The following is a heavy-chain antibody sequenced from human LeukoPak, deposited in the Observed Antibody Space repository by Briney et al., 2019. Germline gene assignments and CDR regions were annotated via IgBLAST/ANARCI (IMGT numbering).Heavy chain of an antibody. J-gene: IGHJ6*03. D-gene: IGHD3-10*01. CDR3: ARQLYISGSYYAPMDV. V-gene: IGHV4-39*01. Sequence: PSETLSLTCTVSGASISSNTYYWGWIRQSPGEKLEWIGNIYYIGSTYYNPSLESRVTISIDTSKNQFSLKLRSVTAADTAVYFCARQLYISGSYYAPMDVWGKGTTVTIFS. CDR2: IYYIGST. CDR1: GASISSNTYY.